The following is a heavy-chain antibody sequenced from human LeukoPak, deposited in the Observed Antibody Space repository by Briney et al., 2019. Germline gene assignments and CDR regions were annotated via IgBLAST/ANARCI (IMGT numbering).Heavy chain of an antibody. CDR1: GFTFSSYN. CDR2: ISSSGSSI. Sequence: GGSLRLSCAASGFTFSSYNMNWVRQAPGKGLEWVSYISSSGSSIYYADFVKGRFTISRDNAKNSLYLQMNSLRAEDTAVYYCARGRRNFGFDYWGQGTLVTVSS. D-gene: IGHD3-16*01. J-gene: IGHJ4*02. V-gene: IGHV3-48*04. CDR3: ARGRRNFGFDY.